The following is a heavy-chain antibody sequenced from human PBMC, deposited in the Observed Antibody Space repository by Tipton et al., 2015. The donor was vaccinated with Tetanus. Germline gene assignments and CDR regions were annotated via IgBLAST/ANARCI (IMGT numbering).Heavy chain of an antibody. D-gene: IGHD3-10*01. CDR2: IFHTGGT. Sequence: TLSLTCTVSGGPINNGAYTWSWIRQSPGKGLEWIGYIFHTGGTYYSPSLKSRVTISVDGPKNQFSLNLKSVTAADTAVYYCARSHGSGGLLWFDSWGQGTLVTVSS. J-gene: IGHJ5*01. V-gene: IGHV4-30-2*06. CDR3: ARSHGSGGLLWFDS. CDR1: GGPINNGAYT.